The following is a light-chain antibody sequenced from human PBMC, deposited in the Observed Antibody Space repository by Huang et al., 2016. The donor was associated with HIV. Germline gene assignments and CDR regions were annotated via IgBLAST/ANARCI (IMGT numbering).Light chain of an antibody. Sequence: EIVMTQSPATLSVSPGERATLSCRVSQSVSRNLAWYQQKPGQTPRLLIYGAFTRATGIPARFSGSGSGTEFTLTISSLQSEDFAVYYCQQYNDWRTFGQGTKVEVK. CDR2: GAF. J-gene: IGKJ1*01. CDR3: QQYNDWRT. CDR1: QSVSRN. V-gene: IGKV3-15*01.